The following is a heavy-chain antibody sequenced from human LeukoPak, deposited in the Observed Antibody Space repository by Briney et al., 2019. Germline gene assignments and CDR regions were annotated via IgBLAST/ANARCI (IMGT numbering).Heavy chain of an antibody. J-gene: IGHJ5*02. CDR2: ISNDGGGT. Sequence: GGSLRLTCSASGFIFNNYGLMWVRQAPGKGLEWVSAISNDGGGTTYADFVKGRFTISRDHSKNTLSLQMNSLRPEDTALYYCAKGNSGYFADLWGQGTVVTVSS. V-gene: IGHV3-23*01. CDR1: GFIFNNYG. CDR3: AKGNSGYFADL. D-gene: IGHD3-22*01.